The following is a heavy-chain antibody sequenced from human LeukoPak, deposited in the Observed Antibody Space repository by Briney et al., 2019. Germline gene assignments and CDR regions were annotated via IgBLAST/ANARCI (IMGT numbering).Heavy chain of an antibody. CDR3: AREELRRGYFDY. J-gene: IGHJ4*02. D-gene: IGHD1-7*01. CDR2: ISWNSGSI. CDR1: GFTFDDYA. Sequence: GRSLRLSCAASGFTFDDYAMHWVRQAPGKGLEWVSGISWNSGSIGYADSVKGRFTISRDNAKNSLYLQMNSLRAEDTAVYYCAREELRRGYFDYWGQGTLVTVSS. V-gene: IGHV3-9*01.